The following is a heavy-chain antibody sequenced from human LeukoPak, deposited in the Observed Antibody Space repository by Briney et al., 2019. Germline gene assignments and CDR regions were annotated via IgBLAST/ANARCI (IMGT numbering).Heavy chain of an antibody. V-gene: IGHV3-23*01. CDR1: GFTFSSYA. J-gene: IGHJ6*02. D-gene: IGHD3-10*01. Sequence: GGSLRLSCAASGFTFSSYAMSWVRQAPGKGLEWVSAICGSGGSTYYADSVKGRFTISRDNSKNTLYLQMNSLRAEDTAVYYCAKGQWFGESSRGMDVWGQGTTVTVSS. CDR2: ICGSGGST. CDR3: AKGQWFGESSRGMDV.